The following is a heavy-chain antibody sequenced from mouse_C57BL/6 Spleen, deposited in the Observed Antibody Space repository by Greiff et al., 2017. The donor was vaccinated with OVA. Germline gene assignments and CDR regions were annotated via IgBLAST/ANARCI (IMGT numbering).Heavy chain of an antibody. Sequence: VQLQQSGAELVRPGTSVKVSCKASGYAFTNYLIEWVKQRPGQGLEWIGVINPGSGGTNYNEKFKGKATLTADKSSSTAYMQLRSLTSEDSAVYFCASELDSSGPYFDYWGQGTTLTVSS. J-gene: IGHJ2*01. CDR3: ASELDSSGPYFDY. CDR2: INPGSGGT. V-gene: IGHV1-54*01. D-gene: IGHD3-2*02. CDR1: GYAFTNYL.